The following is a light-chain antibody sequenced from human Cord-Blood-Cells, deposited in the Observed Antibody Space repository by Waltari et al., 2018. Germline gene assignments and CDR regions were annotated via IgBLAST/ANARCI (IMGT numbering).Light chain of an antibody. V-gene: IGLV2-14*03. CDR3: SSYTSSSTLV. CDR1: GRDVGGYNY. Sequence: QSALTQPASVSGSPGQSITISCTGTGRDVGGYNYVSWYQQHPDKAPKLIIYDVSNRPSGVSNRFSGSKSGNTCSLTISGLQAEDEAEYYCSSYTSSSTLVFGGGTKLTVL. J-gene: IGLJ3*02. CDR2: DVS.